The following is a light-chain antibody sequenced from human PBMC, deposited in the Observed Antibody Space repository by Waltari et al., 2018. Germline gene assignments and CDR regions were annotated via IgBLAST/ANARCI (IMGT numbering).Light chain of an antibody. V-gene: IGLV2-14*03. CDR3: SSYTSSTSVV. CDR1: SSHVGGYNF. Sequence: QSALTQPASVSGSPGQSITISCTGPSSHVGGYNFVSWYQHHPGKAPKLLIYDVNNRPSGVSDRFSGSKSGNTASLTISGLQAEDEADYYCSSYTSSTSVVFGGGTQLTVL. CDR2: DVN. J-gene: IGLJ2*01.